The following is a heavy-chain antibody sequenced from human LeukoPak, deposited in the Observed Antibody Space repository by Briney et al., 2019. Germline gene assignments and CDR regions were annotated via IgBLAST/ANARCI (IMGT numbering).Heavy chain of an antibody. CDR3: ARSRYYGSGALKRAGYYYYMDV. CDR2: INHSGST. J-gene: IGHJ6*03. Sequence: SETLSLTCAVYGGSFSGYYWSWIRQPPGKGLEWIGEINHSGSTNYNPSLKSRVTISVDTSKNQFSLKLSSVTAADTAVYYCARSRYYGSGALKRAGYYYYMDVWGKGTTVTISS. D-gene: IGHD3-10*01. CDR1: GGSFSGYY. V-gene: IGHV4-34*01.